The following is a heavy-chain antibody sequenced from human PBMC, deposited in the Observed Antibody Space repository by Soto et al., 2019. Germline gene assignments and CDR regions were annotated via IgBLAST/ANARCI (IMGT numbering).Heavy chain of an antibody. V-gene: IGHV1-69*01. CDR3: ARGEYSSGWYYYYYYYGMDV. Sequence: QVQLVQSGAEVKKPGSSVKVSCKASGGTFSSYAISWVRQAPGRGLEWMGGIIPIFGTANYAQKFQGRVTITADESTSTAYMELSSLRSEDTAVYYCARGEYSSGWYYYYYYYGMDVWGQGTTVTVSS. CDR2: IIPIFGTA. CDR1: GGTFSSYA. D-gene: IGHD6-19*01. J-gene: IGHJ6*02.